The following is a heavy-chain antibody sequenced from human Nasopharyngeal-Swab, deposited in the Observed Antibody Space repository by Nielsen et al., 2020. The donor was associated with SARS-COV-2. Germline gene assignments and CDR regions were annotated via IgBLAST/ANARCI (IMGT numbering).Heavy chain of an antibody. CDR1: GGSISSYY. CDR2: IHHSGST. J-gene: IGHJ6*02. D-gene: IGHD3-22*01. Sequence: SETLSLTCTVSGGSISSYYWSWIRQPPGKGLEWIGEIHHSGSTNYNPSLKSRVTISVDTSKNQFSLKLSSVTAADTAVYYCARGSYDSSGEYYYYGMDVWGQGTTVTVSS. CDR3: ARGSYDSSGEYYYYGMDV. V-gene: IGHV4-34*01.